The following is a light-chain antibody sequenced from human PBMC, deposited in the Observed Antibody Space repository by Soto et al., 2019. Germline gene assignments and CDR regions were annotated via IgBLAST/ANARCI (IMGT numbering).Light chain of an antibody. J-gene: IGLJ2*01. Sequence: QAVVTQPPSVTGAPGQRGTISCSGSNSSIGAGHHVNWYQQFPGSAPKLLIYSNAARPSGVPDRFSGSKSGTSASLAITGLQAEDEADYYCQSFDSHVLGLLFGVGTKLTVL. CDR2: SNA. V-gene: IGLV1-40*01. CDR1: NSSIGAGHH. CDR3: QSFDSHVLGLL.